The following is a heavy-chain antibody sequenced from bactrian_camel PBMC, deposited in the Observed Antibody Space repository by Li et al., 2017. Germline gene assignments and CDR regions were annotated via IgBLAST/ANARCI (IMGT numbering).Heavy chain of an antibody. CDR2: IDSDGST. CDR3: ATRTYCSATNWLALVQWKN. V-gene: IGHV3S55*01. D-gene: IGHD2*01. Sequence: VQLVESGGGSVQAGGSLRVSCAVSGYAIVTGCMAWFRQAPGKERDRVATIDSDGSTTYADSVKGRFTISKDNDKNTLFLQMTSLKPEDTAMYYCATRTYCSATNWLALVQWKNWGQGTQVTVS. J-gene: IGHJ4*01. CDR1: GYAIVTGC.